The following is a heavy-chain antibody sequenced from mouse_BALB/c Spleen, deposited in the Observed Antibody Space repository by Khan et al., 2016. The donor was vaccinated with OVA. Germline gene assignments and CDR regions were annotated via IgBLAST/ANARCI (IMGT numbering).Heavy chain of an antibody. J-gene: IGHJ4*01. V-gene: IGHV2-6-1*01. Sequence: QVQLKESGPGLVAPSQSLSITYTISGFSLTNYGVHWVRQPPGKGLEWLVVIWSDGSTTYNSALKSRLSISKDNSKSQVFLKINSLQTDDKAMYFCARQPYYHYNIMDYWGQGTSVTVSS. D-gene: IGHD2-10*01. CDR2: IWSDGST. CDR3: ARQPYYHYNIMDY. CDR1: GFSLTNYG.